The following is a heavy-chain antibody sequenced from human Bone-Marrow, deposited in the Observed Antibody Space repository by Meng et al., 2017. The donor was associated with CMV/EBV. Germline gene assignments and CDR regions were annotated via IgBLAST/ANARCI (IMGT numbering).Heavy chain of an antibody. CDR2: ITSRSTDI. D-gene: IGHD4-23*01. J-gene: IGHJ3*02. CDR3: ARPYGGNSQGAFDI. CDR1: GFTFSSYS. Sequence: GESLKISCAASGFTFSSYSMDWVRQAPGKGLEWVSCITSRSTDIYYSDSVKGRFTISRDDANNSLYLQMNSLRAEDTAVYYCARPYGGNSQGAFDIWGQGTTVSVSS. V-gene: IGHV3-21*01.